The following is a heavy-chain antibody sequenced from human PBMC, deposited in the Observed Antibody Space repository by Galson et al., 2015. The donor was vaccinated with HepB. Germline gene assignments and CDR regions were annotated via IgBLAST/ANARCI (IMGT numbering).Heavy chain of an antibody. V-gene: IGHV3-33*01. D-gene: IGHD4-17*01. J-gene: IGHJ4*02. CDR3: ASPDYGDYVLHGRHFAY. CDR1: GFTFSSYG. Sequence: SLRLSCAASGFTFSSYGMHWVRQAPGKGLEWVAVIWYDGSNKYYADSVKGRFTISRDNSKNTLYLQMNSLRAEDTAVYYCASPDYGDYVLHGRHFAYWGQGTLVTVSS. CDR2: IWYDGSNK.